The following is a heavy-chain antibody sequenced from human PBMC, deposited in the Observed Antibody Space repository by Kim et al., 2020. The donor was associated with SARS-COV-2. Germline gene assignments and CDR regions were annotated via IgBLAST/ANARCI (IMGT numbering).Heavy chain of an antibody. Sequence: ASVKVSCKASGYTFTDFHVHWLRQAPGQGLEWMGMIYPKNGGATYAQKFQGRVSVTGDTSISTVYMELSSLTYDDTAVYFCTKENWHYAFWGHGTPVTVSS. V-gene: IGHV1-2*02. CDR1: GYTFTDFH. J-gene: IGHJ4*01. D-gene: IGHD1-7*01. CDR3: TKENWHYAF. CDR2: IYPKNGGA.